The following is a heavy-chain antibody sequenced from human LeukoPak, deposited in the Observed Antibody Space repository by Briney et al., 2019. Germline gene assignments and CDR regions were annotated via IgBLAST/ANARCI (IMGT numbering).Heavy chain of an antibody. J-gene: IGHJ4*02. CDR3: ARALQWELRFDY. V-gene: IGHV1-3*01. CDR1: GYTFTSYA. Sequence: ASVKVSCKASGYTFTSYAMHWVRQAPGQRLEWMGWINAGNGNTKYSQKFQGRVTITRDTSASTAYMELSSLRSEDTAVYYCARALQWELRFDYWGQGTLVTVSS. CDR2: INAGNGNT. D-gene: IGHD1-26*01.